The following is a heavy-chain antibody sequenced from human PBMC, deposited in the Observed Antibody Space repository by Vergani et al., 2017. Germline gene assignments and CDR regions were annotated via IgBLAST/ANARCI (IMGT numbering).Heavy chain of an antibody. D-gene: IGHD1-14*01. V-gene: IGHV1-2*04. J-gene: IGHJ6*02. CDR3: ARTPNRLTGYGMDV. CDR1: GYTFTGYY. Sequence: QVQLVQSGAEVKKPGASVKVSCKASGYTFTGYYMHWARQAPGQGLEWMGWINPNSGGTNYAQKFQGWVTMTRDTSISTAYMELSRLRSDDTAVYYCARTPNRLTGYGMDVWGQGTLVTVSS. CDR2: INPNSGGT.